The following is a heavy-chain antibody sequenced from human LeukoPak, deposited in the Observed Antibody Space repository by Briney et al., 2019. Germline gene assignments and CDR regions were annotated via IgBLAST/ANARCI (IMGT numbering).Heavy chain of an antibody. CDR3: ARDAPLGLDV. V-gene: IGHV3-48*01. CDR2: ISSSSSTI. J-gene: IGHJ6*04. Sequence: GGSLRLSCAASGFTFSSYAMSWVRQAPGKGLEWVSYISSSSSTIYYADSVKGRFTISRDNAKNSLYLQMNSLRAEDTAVYYCARDAPLGLDVWGKGTTVTVSS. D-gene: IGHD6-6*01. CDR1: GFTFSSYA.